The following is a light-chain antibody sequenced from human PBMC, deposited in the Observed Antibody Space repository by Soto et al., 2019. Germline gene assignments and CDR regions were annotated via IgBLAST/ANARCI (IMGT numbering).Light chain of an antibody. CDR2: EVS. J-gene: IGLJ2*01. CDR1: SSDVGGYNY. Sequence: QYVLTQPPSASGSPGQSVTISCTGTSSDVGGYNYVSWYQQHPGKAPKLMIYEVSKRPSGVPDRFSGSKSGNTASLTVSGLQAEDEADYYCSSYAGSNNLGVFGGGTQLTVL. V-gene: IGLV2-8*01. CDR3: SSYAGSNNLGV.